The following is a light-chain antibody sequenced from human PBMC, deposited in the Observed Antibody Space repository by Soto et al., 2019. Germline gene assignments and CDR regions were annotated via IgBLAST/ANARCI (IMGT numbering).Light chain of an antibody. J-gene: IGKJ5*01. V-gene: IGKV1-9*01. CDR3: QQRHSYPIT. Sequence: DIQLTQSPSFLSASVGDRVTVTCRASQDISSYLAWYQQKPGKAPKLLIHTASTLQSGVPSRFSGSGSGEEFTLTLSSLQPDDFATYYCQQRHSYPITFGQGTRLDIK. CDR1: QDISSY. CDR2: TAS.